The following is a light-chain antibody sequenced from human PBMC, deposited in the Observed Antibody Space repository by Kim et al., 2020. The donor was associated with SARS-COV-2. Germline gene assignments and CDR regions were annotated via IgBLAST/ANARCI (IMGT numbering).Light chain of an antibody. J-gene: IGLJ2*01. Sequence: SITISCTGPASDVGNYSLVSWYQQHPDKAPKLLIYEVTQRPSGVSHRFSGSKSDNTASLTISGLQAEDEGNYYCSSYAGTTAFVVFGGGTQLTVL. V-gene: IGLV2-23*02. CDR1: ASDVGNYSL. CDR3: SSYAGTTAFVV. CDR2: EVT.